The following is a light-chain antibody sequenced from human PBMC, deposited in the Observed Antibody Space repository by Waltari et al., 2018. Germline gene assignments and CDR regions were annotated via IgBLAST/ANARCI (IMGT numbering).Light chain of an antibody. J-gene: IGKJ1*01. CDR1: QSVSGSY. Sequence: EIVLTQSPGTLSLSPGERATLSCRASQSVSGSYLAWYQQKPGQAPRLLIYGASSRATGIPGRFSGSGSGTDLTLTISGLDPEDFAVYFCQQYGSSRTFGQGTKVEIK. V-gene: IGKV3-20*01. CDR3: QQYGSSRT. CDR2: GAS.